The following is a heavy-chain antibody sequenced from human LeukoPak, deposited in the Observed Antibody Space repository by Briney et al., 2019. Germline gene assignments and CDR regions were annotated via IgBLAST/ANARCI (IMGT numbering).Heavy chain of an antibody. CDR2: INHSGST. CDR3: ARGLDCSSTSCLDRYFDY. J-gene: IGHJ4*02. D-gene: IGHD2-2*01. CDR1: GGSFSGYY. Sequence: SETVSRTCAVYGGSFSGYYWSWIRQPPGKGLEWIGEINHSGSTNYNPPLKSRLIISLDTSKNQFSLKLSSVTAADTAVYYCARGLDCSSTSCLDRYFDYWGQGTLVTVSS. V-gene: IGHV4-34*01.